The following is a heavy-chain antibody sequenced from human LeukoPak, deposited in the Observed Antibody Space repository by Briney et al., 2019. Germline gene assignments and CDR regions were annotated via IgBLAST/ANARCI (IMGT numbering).Heavy chain of an antibody. J-gene: IGHJ4*02. CDR1: GYTFTGYY. CDR2: INPNSGGT. V-gene: IGHV1-2*02. D-gene: IGHD3-10*01. Sequence: ASVKVSCKASGYTFTGYYMHWVRQAPGQGLEWMGWINPNSGGTNYAQKFQGRVTMTRDTSISTAYMELSRLRSDDTAVYYCARDVGVRGSFPHPHGYWGQGTLVTVSS. CDR3: ARDVGVRGSFPHPHGY.